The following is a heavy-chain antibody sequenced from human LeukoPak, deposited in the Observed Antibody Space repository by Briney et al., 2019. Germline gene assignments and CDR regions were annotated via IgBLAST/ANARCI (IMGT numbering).Heavy chain of an antibody. CDR3: ARALGYCSGGSCTRGYNWFDP. V-gene: IGHV4-39*01. J-gene: IGHJ5*02. Sequence: SETLSLTCTVSGGSISSSDYYWGWIRQPPGKGLEWIGSIYFGGSTYYNPSLKSRVTISVDTSMNQFSLKLSFVTTADTAVYYCARALGYCSGGSCTRGYNWFDPWGQGTLVTVSS. CDR2: IYFGGST. CDR1: GGSISSSDYY. D-gene: IGHD2-15*01.